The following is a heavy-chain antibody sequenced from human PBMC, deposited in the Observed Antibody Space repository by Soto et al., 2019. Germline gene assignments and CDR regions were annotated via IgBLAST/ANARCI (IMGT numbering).Heavy chain of an antibody. D-gene: IGHD6-13*01. CDR2: SSGSGGSP. CDR1: GFTCSSYA. Sequence: ELQLLESGGGFVQPGGSLRLSCAASGFTCSSYARSWVRQSPGKELEWVSSSSGSGGSPYYADSVNGRFTISRDNSKNTLYLQMSSLRAEDTAVYYCAKARAKIFVHIAAAVNGYWGQGTLVTVSS. V-gene: IGHV3-23*01. J-gene: IGHJ1*01. CDR3: AKARAKIFVHIAAAVNGY.